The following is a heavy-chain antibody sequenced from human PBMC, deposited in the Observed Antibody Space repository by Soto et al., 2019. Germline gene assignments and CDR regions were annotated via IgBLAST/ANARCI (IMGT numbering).Heavy chain of an antibody. V-gene: IGHV1-8*01. CDR2: MNPGSGDT. Sequence: ASVKVSCKASGYTFTNNDVSWVRQATGQGLEWMGWMNPGSGDTGYAQKFQGRVTMTRDISIATAYMELNSLTSEDTAIYYCARMESFGSLDWFDPWGQGTLVTVSS. D-gene: IGHD5-18*01. J-gene: IGHJ5*02. CDR3: ARMESFGSLDWFDP. CDR1: GYTFTNND.